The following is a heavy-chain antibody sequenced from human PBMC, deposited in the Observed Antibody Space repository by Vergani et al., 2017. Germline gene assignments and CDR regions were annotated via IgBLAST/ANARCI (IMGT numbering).Heavy chain of an antibody. J-gene: IGHJ4*02. CDR1: GFSFGNSA. Sequence: QVKLEESGGGVVQPGRSLRLSCAASGFSFGNSAMHWVRQAPGKGLEWVGVISYDGTEKKYADSVNGRFTISRDNSKKMMSLQMNSLRVEDTAVYYCARGGKGIIMVVPSTHLWGQGTQVSAS. CDR3: ARGGKGIIMVVPSTHL. CDR2: ISYDGTEK. D-gene: IGHD2-15*01. V-gene: IGHV3-30-3*01.